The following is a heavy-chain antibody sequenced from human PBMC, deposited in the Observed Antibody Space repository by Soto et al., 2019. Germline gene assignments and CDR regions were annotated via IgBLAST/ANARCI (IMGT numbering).Heavy chain of an antibody. V-gene: IGHV4-59*01. D-gene: IGHD5-18*01. CDR2: IYYSGST. Sequence: SETLSLTCTVSGGSISSYYWSWIPQPPGKGLEWIGYIYYSGSTNYNPSLKSRVTISVDTSKNQFSLKLSSVTAADTAVYYRARERNRGYNETWFDPWGQGTLVTVSS. CDR3: ARERNRGYNETWFDP. J-gene: IGHJ5*02. CDR1: GGSISSYY.